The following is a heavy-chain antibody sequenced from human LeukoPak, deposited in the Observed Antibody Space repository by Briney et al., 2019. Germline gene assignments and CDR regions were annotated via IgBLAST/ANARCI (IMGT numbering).Heavy chain of an antibody. CDR1: GYRLTNNW. J-gene: IGHJ4*02. D-gene: IGHD6-13*01. V-gene: IGHV5-51*01. CDR2: IYPGDSDT. CDR3: VRFGLTSSLDY. Sequence: GESLKISCKISGYRLTNNWIGWVRQVPGKGLEWMGLIYPGDSDTRYSPSFQGQVTFSVDASISTAYLQLSGLRASDTAIYYYVRFGLTSSLDYWGQGTLVTVSS.